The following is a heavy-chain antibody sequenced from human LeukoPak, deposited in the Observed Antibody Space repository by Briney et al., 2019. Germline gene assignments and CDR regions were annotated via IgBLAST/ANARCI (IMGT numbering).Heavy chain of an antibody. Sequence: GGSLRLSCAASGFTFSSYEMNWVRQSPGKGLEWVSYISSSGSTIYYADSVKGRFTISRDNAKNSLYLQMNSLRAEDTAVYYCARDKGTYYYDSSPEGYWGQGTLVTVSS. V-gene: IGHV3-48*03. CDR1: GFTFSSYE. CDR3: ARDKGTYYYDSSPEGY. CDR2: ISSSGSTI. D-gene: IGHD3-22*01. J-gene: IGHJ4*02.